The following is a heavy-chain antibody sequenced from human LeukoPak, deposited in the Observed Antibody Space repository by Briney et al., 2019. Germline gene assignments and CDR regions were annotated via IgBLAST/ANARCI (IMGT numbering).Heavy chain of an antibody. CDR1: GGSFSGDY. Sequence: PSETLSLTCAVYGGSFSGDYWSWIRQPPGKGLEWIGEINHSGRTNYKPSLKSRVTISVDTSKNQFSLKLSSVTAADTAVYYCARGDDSSGWYDHFDYWGQGTLVTVSS. D-gene: IGHD6-19*01. J-gene: IGHJ4*02. CDR3: ARGDDSSGWYDHFDY. V-gene: IGHV4-34*01. CDR2: INHSGRT.